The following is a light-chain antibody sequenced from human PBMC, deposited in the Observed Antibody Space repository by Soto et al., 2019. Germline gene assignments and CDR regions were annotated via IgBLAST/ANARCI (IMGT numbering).Light chain of an antibody. CDR2: TSS. Sequence: DIQMTQSPSSLSASVGDRVTITCRPSQGISNYLSWYQQKPGKFPELLIYTSSTLQSGVPSRFSGSGSGTDFTLTISSLQPEDVATYYCQKHDYAPLTFGGGTKVDIK. CDR1: QGISNY. J-gene: IGKJ4*01. CDR3: QKHDYAPLT. V-gene: IGKV1-27*01.